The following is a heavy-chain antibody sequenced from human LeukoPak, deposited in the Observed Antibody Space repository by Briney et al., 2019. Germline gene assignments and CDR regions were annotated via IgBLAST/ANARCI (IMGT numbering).Heavy chain of an antibody. V-gene: IGHV4-34*01. CDR1: GGSFSGYY. J-gene: IGHJ4*02. CDR3: ARHGRGLVTVTTVH. D-gene: IGHD4-17*01. CDR2: INHSGST. Sequence: PSETLSLTCAVYGGSFSGYYWSWIRQPPGKGLEWIGEINHSGSTNYNPSLKSRVTISVDTSKNQFSLKLSSVTAADTAVYYCARHGRGLVTVTTVHWGQGTLVTVSS.